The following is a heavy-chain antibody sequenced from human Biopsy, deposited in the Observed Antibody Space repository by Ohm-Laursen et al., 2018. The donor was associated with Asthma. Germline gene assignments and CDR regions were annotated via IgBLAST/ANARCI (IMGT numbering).Heavy chain of an antibody. CDR3: ARGYSGSDRIVYYYSGLEV. D-gene: IGHD5-12*01. CDR2: LIPVLGTP. CDR1: GDSFSSYA. Sequence: SVNPSCTASGDSFSSYAISWARQAPGQGLEWMGGLIPVLGTPDHAQMFEGRVTITADESTSTAYMELSSLSSEDTAVYYCARGYSGSDRIVYYYSGLEVWGQGTTVSVSS. J-gene: IGHJ6*02. V-gene: IGHV1-69*13.